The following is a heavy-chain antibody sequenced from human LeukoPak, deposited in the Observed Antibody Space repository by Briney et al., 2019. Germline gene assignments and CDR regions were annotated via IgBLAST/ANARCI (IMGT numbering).Heavy chain of an antibody. J-gene: IGHJ5*02. CDR1: GGTFSSYA. Sequence: ASVKVSCKASGGTFSSYAISWVRQAPGQGLEWMGGIIPIFGTANYAQKFQGRVTITADKSTSTAYMELSSLRSEDTAVYYCASPSITGTTRGWFDPWGQGTLVTVSS. D-gene: IGHD1-20*01. CDR3: ASPSITGTTRGWFDP. CDR2: IIPIFGTA. V-gene: IGHV1-69*06.